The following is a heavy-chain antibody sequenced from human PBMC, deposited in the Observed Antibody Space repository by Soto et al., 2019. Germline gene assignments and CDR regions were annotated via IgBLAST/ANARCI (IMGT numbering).Heavy chain of an antibody. J-gene: IGHJ4*02. CDR3: ATKSGFPYYFDN. CDR2: TVPIFVTS. CDR1: GGTLRNYA. V-gene: IGHV1-69*01. Sequence: QVQLVQSGAEVKKPGSSVRLSCKASGGTLRNYAFTWVRQAPGQGFEWMGGTVPIFVTSNYAQKFQGRVTITADESTRTAYMELSSLKSEDTAVYYCATKSGFPYYFDNWGQGTLVTVSA. D-gene: IGHD3-3*01.